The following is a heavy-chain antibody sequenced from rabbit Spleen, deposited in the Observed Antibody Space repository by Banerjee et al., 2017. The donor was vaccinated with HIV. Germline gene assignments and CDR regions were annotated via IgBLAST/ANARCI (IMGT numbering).Heavy chain of an antibody. CDR2: IAGDSAAFT. Sequence: QSLEESGGGLVQPEGSLTLTCTASGFSFSSDDYMCWVRQAPGKGLEWISCIAGDSAAFTYSATWAKGRFTCSKTSSTTVTLQMTSLTAADTATYFCARDLAGAIGWNFYLWGQGTLVTVS. CDR1: GFSFSSDDY. D-gene: IGHD4-1*01. CDR3: ARDLAGAIGWNFYL. J-gene: IGHJ4*01. V-gene: IGHV1S40*01.